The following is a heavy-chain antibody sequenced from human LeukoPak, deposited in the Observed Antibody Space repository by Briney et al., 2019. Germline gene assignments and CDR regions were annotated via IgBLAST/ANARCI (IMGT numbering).Heavy chain of an antibody. CDR3: ARCYNWNDCLNYYYYGMDV. J-gene: IGHJ6*02. V-gene: IGHV1-2*02. CDR2: INPNSGGT. CDR1: GYTFTGYY. D-gene: IGHD1-1*01. Sequence: ASVKVSCKASGYTFTGYYMHWVRQAPGQGLEWMGWINPNSGGTNYAQKFQGRVTMTRDTSISTAYMELSRLRSDDTAVYYCARCYNWNDCLNYYYYGMDVWGQGATVTVSS.